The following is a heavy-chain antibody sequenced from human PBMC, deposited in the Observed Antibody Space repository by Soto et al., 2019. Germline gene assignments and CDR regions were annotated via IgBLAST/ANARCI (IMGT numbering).Heavy chain of an antibody. D-gene: IGHD3-10*01. CDR2: IDPSDSYT. CDR3: ARQGGPLWFGELFPNPFDY. CDR1: GYSFTSYW. V-gene: IGHV5-10-1*01. J-gene: IGHJ4*02. Sequence: ESLKISCKGSGYSFTSYWISWVRQMPGKGLEWMGRIDPSDSYTNYSPSFQGHVTISADKSISTAYLQWSSLKASDTAMYYCARQGGPLWFGELFPNPFDYWGQGTLVTVSS.